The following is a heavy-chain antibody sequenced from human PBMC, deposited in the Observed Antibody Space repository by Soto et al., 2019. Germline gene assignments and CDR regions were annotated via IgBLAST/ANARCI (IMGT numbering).Heavy chain of an antibody. V-gene: IGHV5-51*01. J-gene: IGHJ6*03. CDR1: GYSFTSYW. D-gene: IGHD6-13*01. CDR2: IYPGDSDT. Sequence: GESLKISCKGSGYSFTSYWIGWVRQMPGKGLEWMGIIYPGDSDTRYSPSFQGQVTISADKSISTAYLQWSSLKASDTAMYYCARHTPEYSSSWYGSVKYYYYYYMDVWGKGTTVTVSS. CDR3: ARHTPEYSSSWYGSVKYYYYYYMDV.